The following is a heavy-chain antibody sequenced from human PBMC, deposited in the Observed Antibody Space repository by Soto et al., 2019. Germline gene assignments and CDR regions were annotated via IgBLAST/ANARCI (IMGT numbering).Heavy chain of an antibody. V-gene: IGHV1-2*02. Sequence: ASVKVSCKASGYTFTGYYMHWVRQAPGQGLEWMGWINPNSGGTNYAQTFQGRVTMTRDTSISTAYMELSRLRSDDTAVYYCARAVAGTDAFDIWGQGTMVPVSS. CDR2: INPNSGGT. J-gene: IGHJ3*02. CDR1: GYTFTGYY. D-gene: IGHD6-19*01. CDR3: ARAVAGTDAFDI.